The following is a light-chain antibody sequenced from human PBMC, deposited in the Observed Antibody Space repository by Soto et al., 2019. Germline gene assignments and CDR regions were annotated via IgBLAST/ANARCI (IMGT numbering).Light chain of an antibody. CDR3: QQYHSLPTT. J-gene: IGKJ3*01. V-gene: IGKV3-20*01. CDR2: GAS. Sequence: EIVLTQSPGTLSLSPGERATLSCRASQSVTSTYLVWYQQKPGQPPRLLIYGASNRATGIPDRFSGSGSGTDFTLTISRLEPEDFTVYYCQQYHSLPTTFGPGTKVDI. CDR1: QSVTSTY.